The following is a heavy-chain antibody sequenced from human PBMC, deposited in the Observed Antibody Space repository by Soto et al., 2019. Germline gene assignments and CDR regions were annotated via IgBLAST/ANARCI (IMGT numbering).Heavy chain of an antibody. Sequence: SGPTLVNPTQTLTLTCSFSGFSLSTSGVGVGWIRQPPGEALEWLALIYWDDDKRYSPSLKSRLTITKDTSKNQVVLTMTNMNPADTATYYCTHTAAAVEAPGAEYFHHWGQGTLVTVSS. V-gene: IGHV2-5*02. CDR2: IYWDDDK. CDR1: GFSLSTSGVG. D-gene: IGHD6-25*01. CDR3: THTAAAVEAPGAEYFHH. J-gene: IGHJ1*01.